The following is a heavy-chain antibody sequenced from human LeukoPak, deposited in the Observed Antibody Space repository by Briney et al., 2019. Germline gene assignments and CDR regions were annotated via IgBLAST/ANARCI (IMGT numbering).Heavy chain of an antibody. CDR2: INHSGST. J-gene: IGHJ4*02. CDR1: GGSFSGYY. CDR3: ARVVGPIYYDSSGYPLYYFDY. Sequence: PSETLSLTCAVYGGSFSGYYWSWIRQPPGKGLEWIGEINHSGSTNYNPSLKSRVTISVDTSKNQFSLKLSSVTAADTAVYYCARVVGPIYYDSSGYPLYYFDYWGQGTLVTVSS. V-gene: IGHV4-34*01. D-gene: IGHD3-22*01.